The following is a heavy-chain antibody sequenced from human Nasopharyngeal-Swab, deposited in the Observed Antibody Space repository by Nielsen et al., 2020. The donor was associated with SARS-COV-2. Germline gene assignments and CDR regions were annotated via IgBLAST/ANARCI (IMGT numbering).Heavy chain of an antibody. CDR3: ARDGLDYDFWSAYFMDV. CDR2: ISSSSTYI. Sequence: GESLKISCAASGFTFSTYNMNWVRQAPGKGLEWVSSISSSSTYIYYADSVKGRFTISRDSAKNSPYLQMNSLRAEDTAVYYCARDGLDYDFWSAYFMDVWGQGTTVTVSS. V-gene: IGHV3-21*01. J-gene: IGHJ6*02. D-gene: IGHD3-3*01. CDR1: GFTFSTYN.